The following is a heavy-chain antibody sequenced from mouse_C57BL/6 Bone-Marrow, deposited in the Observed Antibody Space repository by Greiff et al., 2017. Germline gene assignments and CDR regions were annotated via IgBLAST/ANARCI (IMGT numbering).Heavy chain of an antibody. D-gene: IGHD3-3*01. CDR1: GFTFSDYY. Sequence: EVMLVESEGGLVQPGSSMKLSCTASGFTFSDYYMAWVRQVPEKGLEWVANINYDGSSTYYLDSLKSRFIISRDNAKNILYLQMSSLKSEDTATYYCARDLGSETAMDYWGQGTSVTVSS. V-gene: IGHV5-16*01. CDR3: ARDLGSETAMDY. CDR2: INYDGSST. J-gene: IGHJ4*01.